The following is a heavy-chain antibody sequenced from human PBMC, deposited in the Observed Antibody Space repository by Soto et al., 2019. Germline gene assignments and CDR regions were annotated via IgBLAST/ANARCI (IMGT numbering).Heavy chain of an antibody. V-gene: IGHV4-31*03. CDR2: IYYSGST. D-gene: IGHD3-22*01. CDR1: GGSISSGGYY. Sequence: QVQLQESGPGLVKPSQTLSLTCTVSGGSISSGGYYWSWIRQHPGKGREWIGYIYYSGSTYYNPSLKSRVTLSVDTSKNQFSLKLSSVTAADTAVYYCAREISYYDSSGYYYVYFDYWGQGTLVTVSS. J-gene: IGHJ4*02. CDR3: AREISYYDSSGYYYVYFDY.